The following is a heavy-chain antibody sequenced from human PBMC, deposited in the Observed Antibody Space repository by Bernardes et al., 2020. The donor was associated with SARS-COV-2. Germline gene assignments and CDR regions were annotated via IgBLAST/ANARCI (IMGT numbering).Heavy chain of an antibody. J-gene: IGHJ6*02. CDR3: ARGGFQYYNYGIDV. CDR2: INHSGST. CDR1: GGSFSGYY. Sequence: SETLSLTCAVYGGSFSGYYCSWIRQPPGKGLEWIGEINHSGSTNYNPSLKSRVIISVDTSKNQFSLKLSSVPAADTAVYFCARGGFQYYNYGIDVWGQGTTVTVSS. D-gene: IGHD2-21*01. V-gene: IGHV4-34*01.